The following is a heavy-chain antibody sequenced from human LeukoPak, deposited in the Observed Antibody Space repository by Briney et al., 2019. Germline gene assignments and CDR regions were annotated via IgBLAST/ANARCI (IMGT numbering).Heavy chain of an antibody. Sequence: SETLSLTCAVYGGSLSGYYWSWIRQPPGKGLEWIGEINHSGSTNYNPSLKSRVTISVDTSKNQFSLKLSSVTAADTAVYYCARGRYYYDSSGYARELDYWGQGTLVTVSS. J-gene: IGHJ4*02. CDR3: ARGRYYYDSSGYARELDY. V-gene: IGHV4-34*01. CDR1: GGSLSGYY. CDR2: INHSGST. D-gene: IGHD3-22*01.